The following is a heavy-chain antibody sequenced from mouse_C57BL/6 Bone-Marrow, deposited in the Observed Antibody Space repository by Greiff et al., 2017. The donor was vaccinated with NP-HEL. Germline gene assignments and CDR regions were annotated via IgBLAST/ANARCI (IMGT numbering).Heavy chain of an antibody. CDR2: IDPENGDT. J-gene: IGHJ3*01. Sequence: EVQLQQSGAELVRPGASVKLSCTASGFNIKDDYMHWVKQRPEQGLEWIGWIDPENGDTEYASKFQGKATITADTSSNTAYLQLSSLTSEHTAVYYCTPNYGQGFAYWGQGTLVTVSA. CDR1: GFNIKDDY. V-gene: IGHV14-4*01. CDR3: TPNYGQGFAY. D-gene: IGHD1-1*01.